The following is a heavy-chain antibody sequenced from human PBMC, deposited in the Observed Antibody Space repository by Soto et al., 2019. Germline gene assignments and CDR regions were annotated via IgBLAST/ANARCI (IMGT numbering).Heavy chain of an antibody. CDR2: ISSNGGST. V-gene: IGHV3-64D*08. Sequence: GGSLRLSCSASGFTFSSYAMHWVRQAPGKGLECVSAISSNGGSTYYADSVKGRFTISRDNSKNTLYLQMSSLRAEDTAVYYCVKDPGSGPFDYWGQGTLVTVSS. CDR1: GFTFSSYA. J-gene: IGHJ4*02. CDR3: VKDPGSGPFDY. D-gene: IGHD6-19*01.